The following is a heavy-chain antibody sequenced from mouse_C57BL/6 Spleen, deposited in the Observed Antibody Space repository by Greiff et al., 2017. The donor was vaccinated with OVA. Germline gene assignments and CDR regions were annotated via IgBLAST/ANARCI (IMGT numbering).Heavy chain of an antibody. CDR1: GFNIKDYY. CDR3: AGNYYGSSACYCAMDY. D-gene: IGHD1-1*01. J-gene: IGHJ4*01. Sequence: VQLQQSGAELVKPGASVKLSCTASGFNIKDYYMHWVKQRTEQGLEWIGRIDPEDGETKYAPKFQGKATITADTSSNTAYLQLSSLTSVDTAVYYCAGNYYGSSACYCAMDYWGQGTSVTVSS. CDR2: IDPEDGET. V-gene: IGHV14-2*01.